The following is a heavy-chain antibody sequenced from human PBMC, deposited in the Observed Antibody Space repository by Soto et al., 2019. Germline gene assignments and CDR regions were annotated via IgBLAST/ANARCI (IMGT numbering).Heavy chain of an antibody. CDR1: GFTFSSYS. J-gene: IGHJ5*02. CDR2: ISVGSGHI. D-gene: IGHD3-22*01. V-gene: IGHV3-21*06. Sequence: EVQLVESGGGLVKPGGSLRLSCAASGFTFSSYSMNWVRQAPGKGLEWVSSISVGSGHIYYADSVKGRFTISRDNSKNSVYLQMNRLRAEDTAVYYCARTDRTLDPWGQGTRVTVSS. CDR3: ARTDRTLDP.